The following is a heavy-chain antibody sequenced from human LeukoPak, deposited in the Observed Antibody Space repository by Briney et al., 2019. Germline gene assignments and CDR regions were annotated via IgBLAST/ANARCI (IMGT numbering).Heavy chain of an antibody. Sequence: ASVKVSCKASGGTFSSYAISWVRQAPGQGLEWMGRIIPIFGIANYAQKFQGRVTITADKSTSTAYMELSSLRSEDTAVYYCARDASLVGESHYGMDVWGQGTTVTVSS. J-gene: IGHJ6*02. CDR2: IIPIFGIA. V-gene: IGHV1-69*04. CDR1: GGTFSSYA. CDR3: ARDASLVGESHYGMDV. D-gene: IGHD3-16*01.